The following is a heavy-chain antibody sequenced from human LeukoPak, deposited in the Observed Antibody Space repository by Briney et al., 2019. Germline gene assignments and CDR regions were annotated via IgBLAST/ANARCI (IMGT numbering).Heavy chain of an antibody. D-gene: IGHD1-1*01. Sequence: GGSLRLPWAASGFTFSSYGMHWVRQAPGKGLEWVAVVSSAGRSKYNADSVKGPFTIPRDNSKKPLDRQVNNPRAQDTPVYYCAKKGATGSPFSFDCWGQGTPVS. V-gene: IGHV3-30*18. CDR3: AKKGATGSPFSFDC. CDR1: GFTFSSYG. CDR2: VSSAGRSK. J-gene: IGHJ4*02.